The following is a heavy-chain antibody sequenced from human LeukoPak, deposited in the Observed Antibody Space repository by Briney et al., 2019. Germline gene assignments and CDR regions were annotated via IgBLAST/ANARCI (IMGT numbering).Heavy chain of an antibody. D-gene: IGHD2-15*01. CDR1: GFTFSSYS. V-gene: IGHV3-21*01. J-gene: IGHJ4*02. CDR2: ISSSSSYI. Sequence: GGSLRLSCAASGFTFSSYSMNWVRQAPGKGLEWVSSISSSSSYIYYADSVKGRFTISRDNAKNSLYLQMNSLRAEDTAVYYCASYCSGGSCQGNWGQGTLVTVSS. CDR3: ASYCSGGSCQGN.